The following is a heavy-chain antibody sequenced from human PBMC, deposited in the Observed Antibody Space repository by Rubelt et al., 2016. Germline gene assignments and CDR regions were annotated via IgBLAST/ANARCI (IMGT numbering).Heavy chain of an antibody. CDR1: GGSISSSNYY. J-gene: IGHJ5*02. V-gene: IGHV4-39*01. Sequence: QLQLQESGPGLVKPSETLSLTCTVSGGSISSSNYYWGWIRQPPGKGLEWIGSIYYSGSTYYNPSRKRRVTISVDTSKNQFSLKLSSVTAADTAVYYCARRRIVPAAGGWFDPWGQGTLVTVSS. D-gene: IGHD2-2*01. CDR2: IYYSGST. CDR3: ARRRIVPAAGGWFDP.